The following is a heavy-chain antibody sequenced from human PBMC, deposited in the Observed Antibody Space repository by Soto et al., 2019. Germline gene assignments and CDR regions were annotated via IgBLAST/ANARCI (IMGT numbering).Heavy chain of an antibody. CDR2: IDPSDSYT. V-gene: IGHV5-10-1*01. D-gene: IGHD2-15*01. CDR3: ARLDVVVVAATAGADGMDV. Sequence: GESLKISCKGSGYSFTSYWISWVRQMPGKGLEWMGRIDPSDSYTNYSPSFQGHVTISADKSISTAYLQWSSLKASDTAMYYCARLDVVVVAATAGADGMDVWGQGTTVTVSS. J-gene: IGHJ6*02. CDR1: GYSFTSYW.